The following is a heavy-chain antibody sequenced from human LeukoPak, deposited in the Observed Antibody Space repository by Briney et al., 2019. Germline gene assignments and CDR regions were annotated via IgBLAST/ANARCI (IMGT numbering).Heavy chain of an antibody. Sequence: SETLSLTCAVYGGSFSGYYWSWIRQPPGEGLEWIGEINHSGSTNYNPSLKSRVTISVDTSKNQFSLKLSSVTAADTAVYYCARKDYYDSSGYRQPGCYFDYWGQGTLVTVSS. J-gene: IGHJ4*02. CDR3: ARKDYYDSSGYRQPGCYFDY. D-gene: IGHD3-22*01. V-gene: IGHV4-34*01. CDR2: INHSGST. CDR1: GGSFSGYY.